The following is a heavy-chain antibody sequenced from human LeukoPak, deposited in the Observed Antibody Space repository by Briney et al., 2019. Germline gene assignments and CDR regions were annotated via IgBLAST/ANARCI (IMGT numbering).Heavy chain of an antibody. CDR2: IYHTGST. Sequence: ASETLSLTCTISGGSVSDYYWSWIRQSPGKGLEWIGYIYHTGSTSYSPSLKSRVTIPVDTSKNQFSLKLSSVTAADTAVYYCARSDGPGSDYWGQGTLVTVSS. J-gene: IGHJ4*02. CDR3: ARSDGPGSDY. D-gene: IGHD5-24*01. V-gene: IGHV4-59*02. CDR1: GGSVSDYY.